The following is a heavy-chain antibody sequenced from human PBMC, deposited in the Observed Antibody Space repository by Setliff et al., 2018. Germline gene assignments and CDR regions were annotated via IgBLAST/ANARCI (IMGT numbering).Heavy chain of an antibody. CDR2: INYSGTT. J-gene: IGHJ4*02. Sequence: PSETLSLTCSVSGGSISTHRWSWIRQPPGKGLEWIGSINYSGTTHYNPSLKGRGTMSVDTSKNQLSLKLSSVTAADTAVYYCAGRSQWLVTYWGQGTLVTVSS. V-gene: IGHV4-59*11. CDR1: GGSISTHR. CDR3: AGRSQWLVTY. D-gene: IGHD6-19*01.